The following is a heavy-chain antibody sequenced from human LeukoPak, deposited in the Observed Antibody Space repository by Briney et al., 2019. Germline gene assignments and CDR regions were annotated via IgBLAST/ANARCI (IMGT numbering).Heavy chain of an antibody. Sequence: GGSLRLSCAASGFTFSSYSMNWVRQAPGKGLEWVSYISSSSTIYYADSVKGRFTISRDNAKNSLYLQMNSLRAEDTAVYYCARDSVSSGWTNWFDPWGQGTLVTVSS. J-gene: IGHJ5*02. V-gene: IGHV3-48*01. D-gene: IGHD6-19*01. CDR1: GFTFSSYS. CDR2: ISSSSTI. CDR3: ARDSVSSGWTNWFDP.